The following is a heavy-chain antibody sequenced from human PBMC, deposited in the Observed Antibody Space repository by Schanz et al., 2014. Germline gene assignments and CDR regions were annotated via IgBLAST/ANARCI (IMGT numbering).Heavy chain of an antibody. Sequence: QLVESGGGLVKPGGSLRLSCAASGFTFSDYYMTWIRQAPGKGLEWVALISYDGSSKNHADSVQGRFTISRDNSKNALYLQMDSLRAEDTAVYYCARGIITMVRGGDVGAFDIWGQGTMGTVSS. D-gene: IGHD3-10*01. J-gene: IGHJ3*02. CDR3: ARGIITMVRGGDVGAFDI. V-gene: IGHV3-33*08. CDR1: GFTFSDYY. CDR2: ISYDGSSK.